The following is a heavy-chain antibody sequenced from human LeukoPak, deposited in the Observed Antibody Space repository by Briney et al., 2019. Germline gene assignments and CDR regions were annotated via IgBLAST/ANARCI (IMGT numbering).Heavy chain of an antibody. Sequence: PSETLSLTCAVYGGSFSGYYWSWIRQPPGKGLKWIGEINHSGSTNYNPSLKSRVTISVDTSKNQFSLKLSSVTAADTAVYYRARGRYCSSTSCYRPGGYYYYYYMDVWGKGTTVTVSS. CDR2: INHSGST. J-gene: IGHJ6*03. CDR1: GGSFSGYY. V-gene: IGHV4-34*01. D-gene: IGHD2-2*01. CDR3: ARGRYCSSTSCYRPGGYYYYYYMDV.